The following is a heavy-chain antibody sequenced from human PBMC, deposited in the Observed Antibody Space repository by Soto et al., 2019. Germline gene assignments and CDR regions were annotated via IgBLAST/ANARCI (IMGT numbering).Heavy chain of an antibody. D-gene: IGHD1-26*01. CDR2: ISWDGGST. V-gene: IGHV3-43*01. CDR3: AKDMKPYTRYYYYGMDV. CDR1: GFTFDDYT. Sequence: PGGSLRLSCAASGFTFDDYTMHWVRQAPGKGLEWVSLISWDGGSTYYADSVKGRFTISRDNSKNSLYLQMNSLRTEDTALYYCAKDMKPYTRYYYYGMDVWGQGTTVTVSS. J-gene: IGHJ6*02.